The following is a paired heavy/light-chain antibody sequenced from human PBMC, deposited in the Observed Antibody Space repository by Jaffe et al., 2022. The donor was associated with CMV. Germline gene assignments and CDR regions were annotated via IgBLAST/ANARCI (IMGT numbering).Light chain of an antibody. V-gene: IGKV1-39*01. CDR3: QQSFDSLT. CDR2: NES. CDR1: QKINGY. J-gene: IGKJ5*01. Sequence: DLQMTQSPSSLSASVGDRVSITCRASQKINGYLNWYQQKPGKAPKLLIYNESNLQRGVPPRFSGSGSGTDFTLTIGSVQPEDFATYYCQQSFDSLTFGQGTRLEIK.
Heavy chain of an antibody. V-gene: IGHV3-23*01. CDR3: AKDAHELPATVLRATRRQGDYFDS. Sequence: EVRLLESGGHLVQPGGSLRLSCAGSGFTFNNYALAWVRQSPGKGLEWVSTISGRGMNTYYADSVKGRFTISRDNSDHTLFLQMDSLRVEDTAVYYCAKDAHELPATVLRATRRQGDYFDSWGQGTLVTVSS. D-gene: IGHD3-9*01. J-gene: IGHJ4*02. CDR2: ISGRGMNT. CDR1: GFTFNNYA.